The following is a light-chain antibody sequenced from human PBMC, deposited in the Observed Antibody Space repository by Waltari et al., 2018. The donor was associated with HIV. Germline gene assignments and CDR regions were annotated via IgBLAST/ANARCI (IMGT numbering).Light chain of an antibody. Sequence: QSVLTQPPSASGTPGQRVTISCSGSSSNVGRNSVSWYRQFPGTAPKLLIYKTNQRPAGGPDRFSGSKSGTSASLAISGLQSDDESVYYCAAWDDSLNGPLFGGGTQLTVL. V-gene: IGLV1-44*01. CDR1: SSNVGRNS. CDR3: AAWDDSLNGPL. J-gene: IGLJ2*01. CDR2: KTN.